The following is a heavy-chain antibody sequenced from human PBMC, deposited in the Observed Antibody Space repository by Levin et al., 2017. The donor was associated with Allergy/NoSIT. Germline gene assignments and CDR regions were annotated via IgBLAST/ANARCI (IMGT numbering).Heavy chain of an antibody. CDR2: ISGSGGST. J-gene: IGHJ3*02. V-gene: IGHV3-23*01. CDR1: GFTFSSYA. CDR3: AKGYYDILTGYLAGAFDS. Sequence: ASVKVSCAASGFTFSSYAMSWVRQAPGKGLEWVSAISGSGGSTYYADSVKGRFTISRDNSKNTLYLQMNSLRAEDTAVYYCAKGYYDILTGYLAGAFDSWGQGTMVTVSS. D-gene: IGHD3-9*01.